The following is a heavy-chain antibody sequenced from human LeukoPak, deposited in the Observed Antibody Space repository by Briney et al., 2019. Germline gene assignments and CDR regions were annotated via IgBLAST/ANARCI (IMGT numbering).Heavy chain of an antibody. CDR1: GGSFSGYY. D-gene: IGHD1-26*01. CDR2: INHSGST. J-gene: IGHJ5*02. V-gene: IGHV4-34*01. CDR3: ARGQGVGATTFWFDP. Sequence: SETLSLTCAVYGGSFSGYYWSWIRQPPGKGLEWIGEINHSGSTNYNPSLKSRVTISVDTSKNQFSLKLSSVTAADTAVYHCARGQGVGATTFWFDPWGQGTLVTVSS.